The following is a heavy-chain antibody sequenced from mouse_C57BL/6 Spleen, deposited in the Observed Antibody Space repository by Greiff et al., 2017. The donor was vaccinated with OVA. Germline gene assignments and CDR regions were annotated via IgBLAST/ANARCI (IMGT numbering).Heavy chain of an antibody. Sequence: QVQLQQPGAELVKPGASVKLSCKASGYTFTSYWMHWVKQRPGQGLEWIGMIHPNSGSTNYNEKFKSKATMTVDKSSSTAYLQLSSLTSEDSAVYYCARGVPLYYGSGYGYWGQGTTLTVSS. CDR2: IHPNSGST. D-gene: IGHD1-1*01. CDR3: ARGVPLYYGSGYGY. CDR1: GYTFTSYW. V-gene: IGHV1-64*01. J-gene: IGHJ2*01.